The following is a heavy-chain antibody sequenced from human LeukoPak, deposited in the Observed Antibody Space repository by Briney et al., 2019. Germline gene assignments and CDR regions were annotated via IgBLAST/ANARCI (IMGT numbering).Heavy chain of an antibody. D-gene: IGHD3-22*01. Sequence: GGSLRLSCAASGFTFSSYAMSWVRQAPGKGLEWVSAISGSGDSTYYADSVKGRFTISRDNSKNTLYLQMNSLRAEDTAVYYCAKSEDYYDSSGEGYWGQGTLVTVSS. J-gene: IGHJ4*02. CDR2: ISGSGDST. CDR3: AKSEDYYDSSGEGY. V-gene: IGHV3-23*01. CDR1: GFTFSSYA.